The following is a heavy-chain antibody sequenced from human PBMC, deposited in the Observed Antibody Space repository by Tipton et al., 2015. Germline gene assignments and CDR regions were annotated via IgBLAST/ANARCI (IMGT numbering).Heavy chain of an antibody. Sequence: TLSLTCAVSAYSISSDYYWGWIRQPPGKGLEWIGSISHSGNTYYNPSLKSRVTISADTSKNQSSLRLTSVTAADTAVYYCARQDYDSLTRDYQTVDYWGQGTLVTVSS. J-gene: IGHJ4*02. CDR3: ARQDYDSLTRDYQTVDY. V-gene: IGHV4-38-2*01. CDR2: ISHSGNT. D-gene: IGHD3-9*01. CDR1: AYSISSDYY.